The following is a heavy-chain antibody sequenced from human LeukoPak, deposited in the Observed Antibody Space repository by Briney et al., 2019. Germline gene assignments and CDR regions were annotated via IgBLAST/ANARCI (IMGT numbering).Heavy chain of an antibody. D-gene: IGHD3-3*01. J-gene: IGHJ6*03. Sequence: SVTVSCKASGGTFSSYAISWVRQAPGQGLEWMGGIIPIFGTANYAQKFQGRVTITTDESTSTAYMELSSLRSEDTAVYYCARDVLGYDFWSSPHPMDVRGKGTTVTVSS. CDR3: ARDVLGYDFWSSPHPMDV. V-gene: IGHV1-69*05. CDR1: GGTFSSYA. CDR2: IIPIFGTA.